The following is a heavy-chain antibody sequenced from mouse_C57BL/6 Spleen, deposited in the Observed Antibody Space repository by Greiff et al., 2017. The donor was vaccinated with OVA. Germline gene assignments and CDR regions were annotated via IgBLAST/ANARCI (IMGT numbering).Heavy chain of an antibody. J-gene: IGHJ2*01. CDR3: ARDGDYYGSSSFDY. D-gene: IGHD1-1*01. V-gene: IGHV3-1*01. CDR1: GYSITSGYD. Sequence: EVQLQQSGPGMVKPSQSLSLTCTVTGYSITSGYDWHWIRHFPGNKLEWMGYISYSGSTNYNPSLKSRISITHDTSKNHFFLKLNSVTTEDTATYYCARDGDYYGSSSFDYWGQGTTLTVSS. CDR2: ISYSGST.